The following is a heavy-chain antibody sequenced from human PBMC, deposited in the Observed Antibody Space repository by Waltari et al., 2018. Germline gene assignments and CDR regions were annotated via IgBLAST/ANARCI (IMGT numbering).Heavy chain of an antibody. V-gene: IGHV4-38-2*02. CDR1: GYSISSGYY. CDR3: AREEMATISGAFDI. Sequence: QVQLQESGPGLVKPSETLSLTCTVSGYSISSGYYWGWIRQPPGKGLEWIGSIYHSGSTYYNPSLKSRVTISVDTSKNQFSLKLSSVTAADTAVYYCAREEMATISGAFDIWGQGTMVTVSS. J-gene: IGHJ3*02. CDR2: IYHSGST. D-gene: IGHD5-12*01.